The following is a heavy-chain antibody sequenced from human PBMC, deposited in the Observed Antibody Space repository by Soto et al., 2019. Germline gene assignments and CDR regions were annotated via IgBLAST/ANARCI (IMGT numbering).Heavy chain of an antibody. J-gene: IGHJ5*02. D-gene: IGHD3-22*01. CDR2: IIPIVHTA. V-gene: IGHV1-69*01. CDR1: GGTFRSNG. CDR3: AMITMIHSFDP. Sequence: QVQLVQSGAEVKKPGSSVKVSCKASGGTFRSNGISWVRQAPGQGLEWLGGIIPIVHTASYAQTFRGRVTITADESTTTAYRELSSLRSEDTAVYYCAMITMIHSFDPWGQGTLVTVSS.